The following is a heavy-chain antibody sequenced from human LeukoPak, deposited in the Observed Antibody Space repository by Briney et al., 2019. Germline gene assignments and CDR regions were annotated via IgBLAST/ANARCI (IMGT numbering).Heavy chain of an antibody. CDR1: TFSFRTYS. J-gene: IGHJ4*02. CDR2: INGGGDST. D-gene: IGHD4-17*01. V-gene: IGHV3-23*01. CDR3: ARFYDYGDSNDY. Sequence: GGSLRLSCAASTFSFRTYSMSWVRQAPGKGLQWVSAINGGGDSTYYAESVKGRFTISRDNAKNSLYLQMNSLRAEDTAVYYCARFYDYGDSNDYWGQGTLVTVSS.